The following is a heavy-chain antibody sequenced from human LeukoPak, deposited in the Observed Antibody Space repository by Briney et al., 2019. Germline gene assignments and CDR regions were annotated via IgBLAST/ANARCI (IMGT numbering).Heavy chain of an antibody. J-gene: IGHJ4*02. CDR1: GGSFSGYY. D-gene: IGHD3-3*01. Sequence: SETLSLTCAVFGGSFSGYYWNWIRQPPGKGLEWIGQINPSRNTNYNPSLKSRVTISVDTSKEQFSLKLSSVTAAGTAVYYCARRYDFWSGYPPPLDYWGQGTLVTVSS. CDR3: ARRYDFWSGYPPPLDY. V-gene: IGHV4-34*01. CDR2: INPSRNT.